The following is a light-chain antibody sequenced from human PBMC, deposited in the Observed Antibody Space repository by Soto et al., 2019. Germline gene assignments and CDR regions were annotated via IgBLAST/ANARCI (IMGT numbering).Light chain of an antibody. CDR2: DVS. Sequence: QSALTQPASVSGSPGQSVTISCTGTSSDIGTYIYVSWYQQHPGKAPKLLIYDVSNRPSGVSNRFSGSKSGNTASLTISGHQDEDEADYYCSSYTASRTKFGGGTKLTVL. V-gene: IGLV2-14*01. CDR3: SSYTASRTK. J-gene: IGLJ2*01. CDR1: SSDIGTYIY.